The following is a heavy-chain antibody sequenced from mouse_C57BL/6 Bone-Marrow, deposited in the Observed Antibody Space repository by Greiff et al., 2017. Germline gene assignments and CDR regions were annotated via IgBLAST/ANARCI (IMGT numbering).Heavy chain of an antibody. D-gene: IGHD4-1*01. CDR2: INPNNGGT. CDR1: GYTFTDYN. V-gene: IGHV1-18*01. Sequence: VHVKQSGPELVKPGASVKIPCKASGYTFTDYNMDWVKQSHGKSLEWIGDINPNNGGTIYNQKFKGKATLTVDKSSSTAYMELRSLTSEDTAVYYCAREGTGTRYFDYWGQGTTLTVSS. CDR3: AREGTGTRYFDY. J-gene: IGHJ2*01.